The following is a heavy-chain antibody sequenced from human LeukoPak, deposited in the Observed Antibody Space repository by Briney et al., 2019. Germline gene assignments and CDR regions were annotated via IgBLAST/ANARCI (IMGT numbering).Heavy chain of an antibody. CDR1: GGSISTHY. D-gene: IGHD5-18*01. V-gene: IGHV4-59*11. CDR3: ATIKRGSIYGYFDF. CDR2: VFDSERT. Sequence: SETPSLTCTVSGGSISTHYWSWIRKPPRKGLEWIGYVFDSERTKDNPSLKSRATLSADTSKNQFSLRLTSVTAADSGVYYCATIKRGSIYGYFDFWGQGVLVTVSS. J-gene: IGHJ4*02.